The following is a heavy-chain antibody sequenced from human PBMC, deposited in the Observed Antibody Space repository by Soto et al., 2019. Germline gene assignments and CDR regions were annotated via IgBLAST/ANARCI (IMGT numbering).Heavy chain of an antibody. D-gene: IGHD6-13*01. J-gene: IGHJ4*02. CDR3: ARVGNSGSPFDY. CDR2: IYYSGST. CDR1: GDSISSGAYY. V-gene: IGHV4-31*01. Sequence: QVQLQESGPGLVKPSQTLSLTCTVSGDSISSGAYYWSWIRQHPGKGLEWIGYIYYSGSTYYNPSLKSQVTIPVDTSKIQFSLKLSSVTAADTAVYYCARVGNSGSPFDYWGQGTLFTVSS.